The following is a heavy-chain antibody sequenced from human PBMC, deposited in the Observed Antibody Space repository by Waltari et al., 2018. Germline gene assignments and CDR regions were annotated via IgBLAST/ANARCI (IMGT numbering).Heavy chain of an antibody. CDR2: ITSKTYGGTT. V-gene: IGHV3-49*03. J-gene: IGHJ4*02. D-gene: IGHD4-17*01. Sequence: EVQLVESGGGLVQPGRSLRLSRTAFGFTFGARTMSCFRQVPGKGLEWVGFITSKTYGGTTEYAASVKGRFTISRDDSKSIAYLQMNSLKTEDTAVYYCTRGTMTTVTTFDYWGQGTLVTVSS. CDR3: TRGTMTTVTTFDY. CDR1: GFTFGART.